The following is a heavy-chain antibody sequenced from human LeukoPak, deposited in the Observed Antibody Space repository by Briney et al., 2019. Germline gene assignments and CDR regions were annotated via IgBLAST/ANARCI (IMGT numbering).Heavy chain of an antibody. Sequence: GASVKVSCKASGYTFTGYYMHWVRQAPGQGLEWMGWINPNSGGTNYAQKFQGRVTMTRDTSISTAYMELSRLRSDDTAVYYCARAVTYYDYVWGSYRYAHGGDFDYWGQGTLVTVSS. CDR2: INPNSGGT. V-gene: IGHV1-2*02. J-gene: IGHJ4*02. CDR1: GYTFTGYY. D-gene: IGHD3-16*02. CDR3: ARAVTYYDYVWGSYRYAHGGDFDY.